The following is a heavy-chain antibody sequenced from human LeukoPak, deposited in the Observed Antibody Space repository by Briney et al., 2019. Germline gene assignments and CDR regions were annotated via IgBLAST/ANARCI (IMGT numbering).Heavy chain of an antibody. CDR1: GGSISSYY. V-gene: IGHV4-59*01. CDR2: IYYSGST. Sequence: SETLSLTCTVSGGSISSYYWSWIRQPPGKGLEWIGYIYYSGSTNYNPSLESRVTISVDTSKNQFSLKLSSVTAADTAVYYCARARSYFDYWGQGTLVTVSS. J-gene: IGHJ4*02. CDR3: ARARSYFDY.